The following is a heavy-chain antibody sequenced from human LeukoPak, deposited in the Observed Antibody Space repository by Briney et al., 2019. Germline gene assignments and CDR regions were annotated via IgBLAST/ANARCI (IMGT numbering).Heavy chain of an antibody. V-gene: IGHV4-31*03. D-gene: IGHD3-22*01. CDR3: ARGEKGRGYDSSGYSRGNWFDP. CDR2: IYYSGST. J-gene: IGHJ5*02. CDR1: GGSISSGGYY. Sequence: TSETLSLTCTVSGGSISSGGYYWSWIRQHPGKGLEWIGYIYYSGSTYYNPSLKSRVTISVDTSKNQFSLKLSSVTAADTAVYYRARGEKGRGYDSSGYSRGNWFDPWGQGTLVTVSS.